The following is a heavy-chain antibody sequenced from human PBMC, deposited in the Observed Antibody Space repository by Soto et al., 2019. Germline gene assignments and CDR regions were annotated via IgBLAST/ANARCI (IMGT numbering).Heavy chain of an antibody. D-gene: IGHD3-22*01. CDR3: AKWSPDTRSYLFFFAY. V-gene: IGHV3-23*01. Sequence: EVQLLESGGGLVQPGGSLRLSCAASGFTFSNYGMSWVRQAPGKGLEWVSAISGSGADTNYADSVKGRFTISRDNSKITLFLQMTSMRAEDSAVYYCAKWSPDTRSYLFFFAYWGQGTLVTVSS. CDR2: ISGSGADT. J-gene: IGHJ4*02. CDR1: GFTFSNYG.